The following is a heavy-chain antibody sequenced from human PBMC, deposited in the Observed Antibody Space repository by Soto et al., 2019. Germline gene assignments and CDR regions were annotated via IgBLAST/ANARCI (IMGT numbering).Heavy chain of an antibody. J-gene: IGHJ6*02. Sequence: QVQLVESGGGVVQPGRSLRLSSAACGFAFSSYAMHWVRKAPGKGLEWVAVISYDGSNKYYADSVKGRFTISRDNSKNTLYLQMNSLRAEDTAVYYCARGGDSVTTGPPFYYYYGMDVWGQGTTVTVSS. CDR1: GFAFSSYA. CDR2: ISYDGSNK. D-gene: IGHD4-17*01. CDR3: ARGGDSVTTGPPFYYYYGMDV. V-gene: IGHV3-30-3*01.